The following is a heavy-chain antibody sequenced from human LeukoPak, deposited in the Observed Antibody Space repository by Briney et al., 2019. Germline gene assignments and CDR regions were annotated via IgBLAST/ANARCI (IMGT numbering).Heavy chain of an antibody. CDR3: ARQQQYSGSPTGFDY. CDR1: GYSFTSYW. CDR2: IYPGDSDT. Sequence: GESLKISCKGSGYSFTSYWIGWVRQMPGKGLGWMGIIYPGDSDTRYSPSFQGQVTISADKSISTAYLQWSSLKASDTAMYYCARQQQYSGSPTGFDYWGQGTLVTVSS. D-gene: IGHD1-26*01. V-gene: IGHV5-51*01. J-gene: IGHJ4*02.